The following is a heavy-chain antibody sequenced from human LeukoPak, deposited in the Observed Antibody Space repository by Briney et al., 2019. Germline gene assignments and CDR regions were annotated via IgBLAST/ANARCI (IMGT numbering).Heavy chain of an antibody. D-gene: IGHD1-26*01. Sequence: AGGSLRLSCGASGFTFSDYYMSWIRQAPGKGLEWVSYISGSGSTTYYADSVKGRFTISRDNAKNSLYLQMNSLRAEDTAVYYCARDPYNGSYGDDYYYYMDVWGKGTTVTISS. CDR1: GFTFSDYY. CDR3: ARDPYNGSYGDDYYYYMDV. J-gene: IGHJ6*03. CDR2: ISGSGSTT. V-gene: IGHV3-11*04.